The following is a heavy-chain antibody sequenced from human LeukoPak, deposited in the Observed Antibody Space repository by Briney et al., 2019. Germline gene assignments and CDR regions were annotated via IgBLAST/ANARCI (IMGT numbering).Heavy chain of an antibody. CDR1: GFTLSNSW. CDR2: INSDGSTT. V-gene: IGHV3-74*01. J-gene: IGHJ5*02. Sequence: QTGGSLRLSCAASGFTLSNSWIHWVRQAPGKGLVWVSRINSDGSTTTYADSVKGRFTISRDNAKNTLYLQMNSLRAEDMAVYYCARAARADCTSPTCHSWLAPWGQGTQVTVSS. D-gene: IGHD2/OR15-2a*01. CDR3: ARAARADCTSPTCHSWLAP.